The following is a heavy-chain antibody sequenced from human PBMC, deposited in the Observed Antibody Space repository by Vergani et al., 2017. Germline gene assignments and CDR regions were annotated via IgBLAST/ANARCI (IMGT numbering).Heavy chain of an antibody. CDR1: GGSISSYY. V-gene: IGHV4-59*01. Sequence: QVQLQESGPGLVKPSQTLSLTCTVPGGSISSYYWSWIRQPPGKGLEWIGYIYYSGSTNYNPSLKSRVTIPVDTSKNQFSLKLSSVTAADTAVYYCARGGVAVAATKGGTGYFDYWGQGTLVTVSS. CDR2: IYYSGST. D-gene: IGHD6-19*01. J-gene: IGHJ4*02. CDR3: ARGGVAVAATKGGTGYFDY.